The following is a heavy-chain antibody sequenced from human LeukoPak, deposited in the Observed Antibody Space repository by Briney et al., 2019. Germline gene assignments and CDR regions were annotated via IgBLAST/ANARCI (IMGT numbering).Heavy chain of an antibody. Sequence: ASVKVSCKASGGTFSSYAISWVRQAPGQGLEWMGGIIPIFGTANYAQRFQGRVTITADESTSTAYMELSSLRSEDTAVYYCATLRGAAAEGYWGQGTLVTVSS. J-gene: IGHJ4*02. D-gene: IGHD6-13*01. CDR2: IIPIFGTA. CDR3: ATLRGAAAEGY. CDR1: GGTFSSYA. V-gene: IGHV1-69*13.